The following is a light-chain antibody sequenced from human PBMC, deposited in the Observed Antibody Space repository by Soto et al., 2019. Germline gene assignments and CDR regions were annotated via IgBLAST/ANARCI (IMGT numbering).Light chain of an antibody. CDR2: EVI. V-gene: IGLV2-23*02. J-gene: IGLJ3*02. CDR3: CSYAGSRWV. Sequence: QSALTQPASVSGSPGQSITISCSGSSSDIGIYDLVSWYQQHPGKGPKLVIYEVIKRPSGVSNRFSCSKSGNAASLTISGLQSEDEADYYCCSYAGSRWVFGGGTKVTVL. CDR1: SSDIGIYDL.